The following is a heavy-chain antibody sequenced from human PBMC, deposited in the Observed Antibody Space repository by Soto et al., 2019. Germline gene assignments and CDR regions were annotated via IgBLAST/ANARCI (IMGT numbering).Heavy chain of an antibody. V-gene: IGHV1-3*01. CDR2: INAGNGNT. J-gene: IGHJ5*02. Sequence: ASVKVSCKASGYTFTSYAMHWVRQAPGQRLEWMGWINAGNGNTKYSQMFQDRVTMTRDTSASTVYMELSSLRSEDTAMYYCARSYISSSYWFDPWGQGTLVTVSS. CDR1: GYTFTSYA. D-gene: IGHD6-6*01. CDR3: ARSYISSSYWFDP.